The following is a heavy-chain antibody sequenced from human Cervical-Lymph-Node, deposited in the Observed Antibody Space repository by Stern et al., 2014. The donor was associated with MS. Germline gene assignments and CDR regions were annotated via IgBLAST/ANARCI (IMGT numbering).Heavy chain of an antibody. Sequence: VQLVESGGGLVQPGESLRLSCAASGFTFNNYAMTWVRQAPGKGLEWLSGLTGSGGGASYADSVKGRFTISRDNSKNTLYLQMNSLRAEDTAVYYCAKANCGGDCRYCDYWGQGTLVTVSS. CDR2: LTGSGGGA. D-gene: IGHD2-21*02. J-gene: IGHJ4*02. CDR1: GFTFNNYA. V-gene: IGHV3-23*04. CDR3: AKANCGGDCRYCDY.